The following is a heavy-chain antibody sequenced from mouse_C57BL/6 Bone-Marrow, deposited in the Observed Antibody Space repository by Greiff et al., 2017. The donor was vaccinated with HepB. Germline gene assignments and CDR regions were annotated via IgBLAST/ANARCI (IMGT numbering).Heavy chain of an antibody. CDR1: GYSFTGYY. J-gene: IGHJ3*01. Sequence: VQLQQSGPELVKPGASVKISCKASGYSFTGYYMNWVKQSPEKSLEWIGEINPSTGGTTYNQKFKAKATLTVDKSSSTAYMQLKSLTSEDSAVYFCALLSVAFWGQGTLVTVSA. V-gene: IGHV1-42*01. CDR3: ALLSVAF. CDR2: INPSTGGT.